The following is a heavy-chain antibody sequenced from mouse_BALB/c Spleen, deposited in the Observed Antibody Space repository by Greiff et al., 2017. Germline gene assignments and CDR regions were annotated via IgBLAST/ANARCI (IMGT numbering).Heavy chain of an antibody. D-gene: IGHD4-1*01. CDR2: ISYDGSN. V-gene: IGHV3-6*02. CDR3: ARALTGTGYFDY. J-gene: IGHJ2*01. Sequence: EVKLQESGPGLVKPSQSLSLTCSVTGYSITSGYYWYWIRQFPGNKLEWMGYISYDGSNNYNPSLKNRISITRDTSKNQFFLKLNAVTTEDTATYYCARALTGTGYFDYWGQGTTLTVSA. CDR1: GYSITSGYY.